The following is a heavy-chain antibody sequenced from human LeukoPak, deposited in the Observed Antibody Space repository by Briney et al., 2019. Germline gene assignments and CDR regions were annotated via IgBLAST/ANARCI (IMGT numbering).Heavy chain of an antibody. CDR2: MNPNSGNT. J-gene: IGHJ4*02. CDR3: ARDPGGSGWYFGF. Sequence: ASVKVSCKASGYTFTSYDINWVRQATGQGLEWMGWMNPNSGNTGYAQKFQGRVTITRNTSISTAYMELSSLRSEDTAVHYCARDPGGSGWYFGFWGQGTLATVSS. V-gene: IGHV1-8*03. D-gene: IGHD6-19*01. CDR1: GYTFTSYD.